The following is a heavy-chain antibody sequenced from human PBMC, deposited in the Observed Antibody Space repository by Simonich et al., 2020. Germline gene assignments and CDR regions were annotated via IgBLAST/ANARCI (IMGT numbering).Heavy chain of an antibody. Sequence: QVQLQESGPGLVKPSETLSLTCAVSGYFISSGYYWGWIRQPPGKGLGLIGSSYHSGSTYYNPSPKSRFTISVDTSKNQFSLKLSSVTAADTAVYYCARVGYSNYYYYGMDVWGQGTTVTVSS. CDR1: GYFISSGYY. CDR3: ARVGYSNYYYYGMDV. V-gene: IGHV4-38-2*01. CDR2: SYHSGST. D-gene: IGHD6-13*01. J-gene: IGHJ6*02.